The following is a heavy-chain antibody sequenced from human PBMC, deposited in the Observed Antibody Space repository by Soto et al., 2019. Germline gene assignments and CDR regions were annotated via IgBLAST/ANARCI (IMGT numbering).Heavy chain of an antibody. Sequence: QVLLVESGGGLVKAGGSLRLYCAASGFIFSDYYMSWVRQTPGKGLEWVSYISTRSTYTNYAYSVKGRFTISRDNTKNSLYLQMDSLRVENTAVYYCARDLAWKRGKVGRYYYGMDVWGQGTTVTVSS. CDR3: ARDLAWKRGKVGRYYYGMDV. CDR2: ISTRSTYT. D-gene: IGHD1-1*01. J-gene: IGHJ6*02. CDR1: GFIFSDYY. V-gene: IGHV3-11*06.